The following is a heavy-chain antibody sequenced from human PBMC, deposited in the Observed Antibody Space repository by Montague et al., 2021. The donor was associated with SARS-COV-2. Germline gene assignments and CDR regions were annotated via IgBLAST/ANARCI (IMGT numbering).Heavy chain of an antibody. V-gene: IGHV4-59*02. J-gene: IGHJ3*02. CDR1: GASVGSSD. D-gene: IGHD1-14*01. Sequence: SETLSLTCTVSGASVGSSDWGWIRQSPGKGLEWIGYFYSVGSTDYNPSLKSRATISRDTSKNQFSLKVRSVTAADTAVYYCARETMTADAFAIWGQGTMVTVSS. CDR3: ARETMTADAFAI. CDR2: FYSVGST.